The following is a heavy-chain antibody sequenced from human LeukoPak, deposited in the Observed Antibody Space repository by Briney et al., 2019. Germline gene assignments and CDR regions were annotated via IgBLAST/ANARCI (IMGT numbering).Heavy chain of an antibody. CDR2: ISYEGSNK. CDR3: AKEKGIYCSSIDCSPGMDV. V-gene: IGHV3-30*18. J-gene: IGHJ6*02. CDR1: GFTFSNYG. D-gene: IGHD2-2*01. Sequence: GGSLRLSCAASGFTFSNYGMHWVRQAPGKGLEWVAFISYEGSNKYYGDSVKGRFNFSRDNSKNTLYLQMSSLRAEDTAVYYCAKEKGIYCSSIDCSPGMDVWGQGTTVTVSS.